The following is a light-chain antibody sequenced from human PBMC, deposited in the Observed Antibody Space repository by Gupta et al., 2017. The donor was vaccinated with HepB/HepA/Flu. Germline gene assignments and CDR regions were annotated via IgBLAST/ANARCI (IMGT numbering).Light chain of an antibody. J-gene: IGKJ1*01. CDR1: QSVGTY. V-gene: IGKV1-39*01. CDR3: QQSYSSPRT. Sequence: GDNITITCRASQSVGTYLNWYQQKPGRAPNLLFHGASTLHSGVPSRFSSSGSGTDFTLIISDLQPDDLAIYFCQQSYSSPRTFGQGTKVE. CDR2: GAS.